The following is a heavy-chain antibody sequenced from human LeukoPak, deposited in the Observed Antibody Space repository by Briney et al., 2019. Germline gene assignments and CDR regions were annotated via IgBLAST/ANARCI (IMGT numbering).Heavy chain of an antibody. V-gene: IGHV5-51*01. Sequence: GESLQISCKGSGYTFTTYWIGWVRQLPGKGLEWVGIIYPGDSDPRYSPSFQGQVTISADKSISTAYLQWSSLKASDSAMYYCARHGLGNSWFGFDYWGQGTLVTVSS. CDR2: IYPGDSDP. J-gene: IGHJ4*02. CDR3: ARHGLGNSWFGFDY. CDR1: GYTFTTYW. D-gene: IGHD6-13*01.